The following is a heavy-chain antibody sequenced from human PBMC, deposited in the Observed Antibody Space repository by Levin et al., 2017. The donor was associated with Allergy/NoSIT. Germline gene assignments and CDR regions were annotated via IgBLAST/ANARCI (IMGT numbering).Heavy chain of an antibody. V-gene: IGHV3-23*01. D-gene: IGHD3-10*01. CDR2: ISGSGGST. CDR1: GFIFSSYA. Sequence: GGSLRLSCAASGFIFSSYAMSWVRQAPGKGLEWVSTISGSGGSTYYADSVKGRFTISRDNSKNTLYLQMNSLRAEDTAIYYCARSYYYGSGGALDYWGQGTLVTVSS. J-gene: IGHJ4*02. CDR3: ARSYYYGSGGALDY.